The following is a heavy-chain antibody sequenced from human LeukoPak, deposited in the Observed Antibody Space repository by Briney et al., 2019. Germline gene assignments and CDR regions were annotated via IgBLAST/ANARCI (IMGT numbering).Heavy chain of an antibody. Sequence: GGSLTLSCAASGFTFSSYAMSWVRQAPGKGLEWVSVISGLGGSTYYADSVKGRFAISRDNSKNTLWLQMNSLRADDTAIYYCARDVEARISAAGTFDYWGQGSLASVSS. D-gene: IGHD6-13*01. CDR1: GFTFSSYA. CDR3: ARDVEARISAAGTFDY. V-gene: IGHV3-23*01. J-gene: IGHJ4*02. CDR2: ISGLGGST.